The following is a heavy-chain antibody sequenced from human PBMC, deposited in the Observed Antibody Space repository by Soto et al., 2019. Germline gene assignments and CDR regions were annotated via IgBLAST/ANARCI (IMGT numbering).Heavy chain of an antibody. D-gene: IGHD2-2*01. Sequence: VASLKVSCKASGYTFTGYYMHWVRQAPGQGLEWMGWINPNSGGTNYAQKFQGWVTMTRDTSISTAYMELSRLRSDDTAVYYCARGGGKFYQPIGIYYYYGMEVWGQGTTVMVSS. CDR3: ARGGGKFYQPIGIYYYYGMEV. CDR2: INPNSGGT. J-gene: IGHJ6*01. CDR1: GYTFTGYY. V-gene: IGHV1-2*04.